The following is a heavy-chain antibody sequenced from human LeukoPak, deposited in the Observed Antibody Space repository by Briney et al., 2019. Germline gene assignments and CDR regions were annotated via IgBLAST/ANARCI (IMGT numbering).Heavy chain of an antibody. D-gene: IGHD3-22*01. CDR2: IVVGSGNT. CDR3: AAADYYDSSGYIPGDL. Sequence: GASVKVSCKASGFTFTSSAMQWVRQARGQRLEWIGWIVVGSGNTSYAQKFQERVTITRDMSTSTAYMELSSLRSEDTAVYYCAAADYYDSSGYIPGDLWGRGTLVTVSS. V-gene: IGHV1-58*02. CDR1: GFTFTSSA. J-gene: IGHJ2*01.